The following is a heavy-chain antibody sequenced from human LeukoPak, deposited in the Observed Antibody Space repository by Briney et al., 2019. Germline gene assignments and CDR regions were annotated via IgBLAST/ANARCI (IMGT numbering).Heavy chain of an antibody. CDR3: AREILRDGSYLIED. CDR2: ITTSDGNT. V-gene: IGHV3-23*01. J-gene: IGHJ4*02. D-gene: IGHD1-26*01. Sequence: PGGSLRLSCAASGFTFSSYTMSWVRQAPGKGLEWVSTITTSDGNTYYADSVKGRFTVSRDNSKNTLYLQMNSLRADDTAVYYCAREILRDGSYLIEDWGQGILVTVSS. CDR1: GFTFSSYT.